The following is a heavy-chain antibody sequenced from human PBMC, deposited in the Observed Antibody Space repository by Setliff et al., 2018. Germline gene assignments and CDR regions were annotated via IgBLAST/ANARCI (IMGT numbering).Heavy chain of an antibody. CDR2: IFCGGST. CDR1: GASISSSSYY. V-gene: IGHV4-39*07. J-gene: IGHJ3*02. CDR3: ATNSGGNTIDAFDI. Sequence: SETLSLTCTVSGASISSSSYYWAWIRQPPGRGLELIGSIFCGGSTYYNPSLKSRVTISIDASKNQFSLKLDSVTAADTAVYYCATNSGGNTIDAFDIWGQGTMVTVSS. D-gene: IGHD2-15*01.